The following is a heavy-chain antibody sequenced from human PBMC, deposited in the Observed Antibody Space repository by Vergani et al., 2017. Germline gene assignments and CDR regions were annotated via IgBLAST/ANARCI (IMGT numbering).Heavy chain of an antibody. CDR3: ARDIEAGAVFDY. D-gene: IGHD1-26*01. CDR2: INHSGST. V-gene: IGHV4-34*01. J-gene: IGHJ4*02. CDR1: GGSLSGYY. Sequence: QVQLRQWGAGLLKPSETLSLTCTLYGGSLSGYYWSWIRQPPGKGLEWIGEINHSGSTNYNPSLKSRVTISIDTSKNQFSLRLSSVTAADTAIYYCARDIEAGAVFDYWGRGSPVTVSS.